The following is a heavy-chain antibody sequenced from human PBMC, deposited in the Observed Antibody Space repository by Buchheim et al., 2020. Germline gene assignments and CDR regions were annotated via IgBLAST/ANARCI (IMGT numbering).Heavy chain of an antibody. V-gene: IGHV3-73*02. CDR2: IRSKANSYAT. CDR1: GFTFSGSA. J-gene: IGHJ4*02. CDR3: TRLRYYYDSSGYYYFDY. Sequence: EVQLVESGGGLVQPGGSLKLSCAASGFTFSGSAMHWVRQASEKGLEWVGRIRSKANSYATAYAASVKGRFTISRDDSKNTAYLQMNSLKTEDTAVYYCTRLRYYYDSSGYYYFDYWGQGTL. D-gene: IGHD3-22*01.